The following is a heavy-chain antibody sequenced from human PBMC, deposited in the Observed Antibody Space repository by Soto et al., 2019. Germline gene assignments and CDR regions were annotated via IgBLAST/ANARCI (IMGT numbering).Heavy chain of an antibody. V-gene: IGHV4-34*01. CDR3: AIVPHSVTTGMYV. J-gene: IGHJ6*02. CDR1: GGSPSGYY. Sequence: ETQSHTCAVDGGSPSGYYWSWIRQPPGKGLEWIGEINHSGSTNYNPSLKSRVTISVDTSKNQFSLKLSSVTAADTAVYYCAIVPHSVTTGMYVWCQGATLTIS. CDR2: INHSGST.